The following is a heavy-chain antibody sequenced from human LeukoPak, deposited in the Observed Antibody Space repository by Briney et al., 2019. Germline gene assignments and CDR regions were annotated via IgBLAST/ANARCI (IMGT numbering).Heavy chain of an antibody. Sequence: GASVKVSCTASGYTFTNYGINWVRQAPGQGLEWMGWISAYNGNTNFAQKVQGRVTMTTDTSTSTAYMELRSLRSDDTAVYYCVRSGIALAGPPDYWGQGTLVTVSS. CDR1: GYTFTNYG. D-gene: IGHD6-19*01. V-gene: IGHV1-18*01. J-gene: IGHJ4*02. CDR3: VRSGIALAGPPDY. CDR2: ISAYNGNT.